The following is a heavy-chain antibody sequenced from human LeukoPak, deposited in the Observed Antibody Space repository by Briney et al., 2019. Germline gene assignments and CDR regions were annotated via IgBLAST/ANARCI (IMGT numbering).Heavy chain of an antibody. CDR1: GGSINDYY. V-gene: IGHV4-59*01. CDR3: ARVRALSYYDSSGDLFYFDY. D-gene: IGHD3-22*01. CDR2: MYYSGST. Sequence: SETLSLTCTVSGGSINDYYWSWIRQPPGKGLEWIGYMYYSGSTNYNPALKSRVTISVDTSKNQFSLRLSSVTAADTAVYYCARVRALSYYDSSGDLFYFDYWGQGTLVTVSS. J-gene: IGHJ4*02.